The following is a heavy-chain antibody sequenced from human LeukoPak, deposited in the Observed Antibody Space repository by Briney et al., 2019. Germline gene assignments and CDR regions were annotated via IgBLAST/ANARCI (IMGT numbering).Heavy chain of an antibody. D-gene: IGHD4-23*01. V-gene: IGHV4-61*01. CDR1: GGSVSSGSYY. J-gene: IGHJ4*02. Sequence: SETLSLTCTVSGGSVSSGSYYWSWIRQPPGKGLEWIGYIYYSGCTNYNPSLKSRVTISVDTSKNQFSLKLSSVTAADTAVYYCARADYGGNSGIDYWGQGTLVTVSS. CDR3: ARADYGGNSGIDY. CDR2: IYYSGCT.